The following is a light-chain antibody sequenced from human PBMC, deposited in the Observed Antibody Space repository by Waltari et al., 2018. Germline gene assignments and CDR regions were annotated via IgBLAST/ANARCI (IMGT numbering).Light chain of an antibody. CDR2: SAS. CDR3: YQHSSGFS. Sequence: VILTPSPATLPFSPGESGTLSWRARQSVSRYLAWYQQKPGQAPRLLIHSASMRATGTPDRFSGSGSGTEFTLTSSSLEPEDVGVYHCYQHSSGFSFGQGTKVEIK. J-gene: IGKJ2*03. V-gene: IGKV3-11*01. CDR1: QSVSRY.